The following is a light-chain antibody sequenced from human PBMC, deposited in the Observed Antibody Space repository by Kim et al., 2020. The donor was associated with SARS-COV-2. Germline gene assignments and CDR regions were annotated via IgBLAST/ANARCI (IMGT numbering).Light chain of an antibody. Sequence: EIVLTQSPATLSVSPGERATLSCRASQSINYYLGWYQQKPGRAPRLLISDASNRATGIPVRFSGSGSGTDFTLTITSLEPEDFAVYYCQQRSQWPLTFGGGTKVDIK. J-gene: IGKJ4*01. CDR2: DAS. V-gene: IGKV3-11*01. CDR3: QQRSQWPLT. CDR1: QSINYY.